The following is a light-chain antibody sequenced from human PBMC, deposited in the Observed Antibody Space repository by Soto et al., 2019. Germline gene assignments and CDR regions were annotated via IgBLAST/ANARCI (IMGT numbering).Light chain of an antibody. CDR1: QSISKY. J-gene: IGKJ1*01. Sequence: DIQMTPSVSYLSASVGDRGTITCRASQSISKYLAWYQQKPGKAPDLLIYDVSTLQSGVPSRFSGSGSGTDFTLTISSLQPEDFATYYCQQSYSPPQTFGQGTKVDIK. CDR3: QQSYSPPQT. CDR2: DVS. V-gene: IGKV1-39*01.